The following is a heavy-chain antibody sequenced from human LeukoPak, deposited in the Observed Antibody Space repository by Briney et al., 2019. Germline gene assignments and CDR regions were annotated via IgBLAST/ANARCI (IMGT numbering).Heavy chain of an antibody. V-gene: IGHV1-18*01. Sequence: ASVKVSCKASGYTFTSYGISWVRQAPGQGLEWMGWISAYNGNTNYAQKLQGRVTMTTDTSTSTAYMELRSLRSDDTAVYYCARADSESIGEYYYGPIDYWGQGTLVTVSS. CDR2: ISAYNGNT. CDR3: ARADSESIGEYYYGPIDY. J-gene: IGHJ4*02. CDR1: GYTFTSYG. D-gene: IGHD3-10*01.